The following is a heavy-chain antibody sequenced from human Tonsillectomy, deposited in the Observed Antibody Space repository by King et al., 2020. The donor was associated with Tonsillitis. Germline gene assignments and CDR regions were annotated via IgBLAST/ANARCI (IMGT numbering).Heavy chain of an antibody. J-gene: IGHJ1*01. D-gene: IGHD2-15*01. V-gene: IGHV3-23*04. CDR3: AKGRLGSCATVRCYPLDH. Sequence: VQLVESGGGLVQPGGSLRLSCAASGFTFSDYAMSWVRHAPGKGLEWVSVITGSTGNIWYAGSVKGRFSISRDKSKNTVYLQMSSLRVEDTAVYYCAKGRLGSCATVRCYPLDHWGRGTLVTVSS. CDR2: ITGSTGNI. CDR1: GFTFSDYA.